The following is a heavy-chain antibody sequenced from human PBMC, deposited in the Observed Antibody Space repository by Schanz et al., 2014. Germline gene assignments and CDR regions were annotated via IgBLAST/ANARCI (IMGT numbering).Heavy chain of an antibody. Sequence: QVQLVESGGGVVQPGRSLRLSCAASGFTFNSYGMHWVRQAPGKGLEWVAFIWYDGSNKYYADSVKGRFTISRDNSKTTLYVQMPSLRAADTAVYYCARDKGGYYPFDYWGQGTLVTVSS. J-gene: IGHJ4*02. CDR2: IWYDGSNK. D-gene: IGHD3-3*01. V-gene: IGHV3-33*01. CDR3: ARDKGGYYPFDY. CDR1: GFTFNSYG.